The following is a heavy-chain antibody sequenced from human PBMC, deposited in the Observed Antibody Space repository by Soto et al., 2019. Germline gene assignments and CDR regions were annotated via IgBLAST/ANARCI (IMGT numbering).Heavy chain of an antibody. CDR2: ISYDGSNK. CDR1: GFTFSSYG. D-gene: IGHD4-4*01. V-gene: IGHV3-30*18. CDR3: AKDHRQSYFDY. Sequence: PGGSLRLSCAASGFTFSSYGMHWVRQAPGKGLEWVAVISYDGSNKYYADSVKGRFTISRDNSKNTLYLQMNSLRAEDTAVYYCAKDHRQSYFDYWGQGTLVTVSS. J-gene: IGHJ4*02.